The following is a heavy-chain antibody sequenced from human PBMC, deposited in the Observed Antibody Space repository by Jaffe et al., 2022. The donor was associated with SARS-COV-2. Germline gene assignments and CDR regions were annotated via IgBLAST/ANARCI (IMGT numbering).Heavy chain of an antibody. J-gene: IGHJ2*01. CDR2: INPNSGGT. CDR3: ARDGRPYKSIVATSGPYWYFDL. CDR1: GYTFTGYY. V-gene: IGHV1-2*04. D-gene: IGHD5-12*01. Sequence: QVQLVQSGAEVKKPGASVKVSCKASGYTFTGYYMHWVRQAPGQGLEWMGWINPNSGGTNYAQKFQGWVTMTRDTSISTAYMELSRLRSDDTAVYYCARDGRPYKSIVATSGPYWYFDLWGRGTLVTVSS.